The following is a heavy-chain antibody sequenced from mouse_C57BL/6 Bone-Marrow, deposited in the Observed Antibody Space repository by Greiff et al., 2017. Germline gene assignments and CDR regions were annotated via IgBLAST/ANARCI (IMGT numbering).Heavy chain of an antibody. CDR1: GYTFTSYW. V-gene: IGHV1-69*01. CDR2: IDPSDSYT. Sequence: VQLQQPGAELVMPGASVKLSCKASGYTFTSYWMHWVKQRPGQGLEWIGEIDPSDSYTNYNQKFKGKSTLTVDKSSSTAYMQLSSLTSEDSAVYYCAREGVTGTNFDVWGTGTTVTVSS. CDR3: AREGVTGTNFDV. J-gene: IGHJ1*03. D-gene: IGHD4-1*01.